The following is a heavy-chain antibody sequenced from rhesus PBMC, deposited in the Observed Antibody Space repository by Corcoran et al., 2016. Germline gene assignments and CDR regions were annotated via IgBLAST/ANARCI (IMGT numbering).Heavy chain of an antibody. Sequence: EVQLVESGGGLVQPGGSLRLSCAASGFTFSSYGMSWVRQAPGKGLEWVSFISNGGGSTYYADSGKGRITIPTDNSKNTLSMQMNSLRAEDTAVYYCAKVGDWGDYYVDYWGQGVLVTVSS. CDR3: AKVGDWGDYYVDY. J-gene: IGHJ4*01. V-gene: IGHV3S5*01. D-gene: IGHD3-34*01. CDR2: ISNGGGST. CDR1: GFTFSSYG.